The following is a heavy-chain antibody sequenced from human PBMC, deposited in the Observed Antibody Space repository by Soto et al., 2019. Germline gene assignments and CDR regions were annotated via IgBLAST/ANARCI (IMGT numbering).Heavy chain of an antibody. CDR2: IKPPVKGLALLGAIPPSASA. CDR1: GGSFSDYY. Sequence: QVHLQQWGAGLLKPSETLSLTCAVSGGSFSDYYWTWIRQPPGTGLEWMGEIKPPVKGLALLGAIPPSASATNDPSPKDRVTISADTSKNQSSRKLNSVTAADTAVYYCARGGGDYWYLDAGARDTLVTVPS. D-gene: IGHD4-17*01. V-gene: IGHV4-34*01. CDR3: ARGGGDYWYLDA. J-gene: IGHJ2*01.